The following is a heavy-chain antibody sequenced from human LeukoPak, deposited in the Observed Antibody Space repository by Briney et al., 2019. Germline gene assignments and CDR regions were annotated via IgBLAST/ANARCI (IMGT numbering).Heavy chain of an antibody. V-gene: IGHV3-7*03. CDR1: GFTFSSSW. D-gene: IGHD2-2*01. CDR3: ARDPCHGALDY. Sequence: HPGGSLRLSCVASGFTFSSSWMSWVRRAPGKGLEWVANIKQDGTEEYYVDSVRGRFSISKDNAKNPLYLQMNSLRAEDTAVYYCARDPCHGALDYWGQGALVTVSS. J-gene: IGHJ4*02. CDR2: IKQDGTEE.